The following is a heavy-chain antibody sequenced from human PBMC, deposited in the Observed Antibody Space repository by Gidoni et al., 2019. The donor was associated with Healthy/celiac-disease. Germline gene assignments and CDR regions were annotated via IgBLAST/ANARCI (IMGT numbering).Heavy chain of an antibody. V-gene: IGHV1-69*01. Sequence: QVQLVQSGAEVKKPGSSVKVSCTASGGTFSSYAISWVRQAPGQGLEWMGGIIPSFGTANYAQKFQGRVTITADESTSTAYMELSSLRSEDTAVYYCATSKMAYALGKFDYWGQGTLVTVSS. CDR3: ATSKMAYALGKFDY. J-gene: IGHJ4*02. CDR1: GGTFSSYA. CDR2: IIPSFGTA. D-gene: IGHD7-27*01.